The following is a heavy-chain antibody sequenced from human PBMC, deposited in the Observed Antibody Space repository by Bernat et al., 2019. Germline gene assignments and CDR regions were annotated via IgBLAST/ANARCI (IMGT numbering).Heavy chain of an antibody. CDR1: GFTFSSYG. J-gene: IGHJ6*02. CDR2: IWYDGSNK. D-gene: IGHD4-17*01. V-gene: IGHV3-33*01. Sequence: QVQLVESGGGVVQPWRSLRLSCAASGFTFSSYGMHWVRQAPGNGLEWVVVIWYDGSNKYYADSVKGRFTISRDNSKNTLYLQMNSLRAEDTAVYYCASDGVTTFNYYYGMDVWGQGTTVTVSS. CDR3: ASDGVTTFNYYYGMDV.